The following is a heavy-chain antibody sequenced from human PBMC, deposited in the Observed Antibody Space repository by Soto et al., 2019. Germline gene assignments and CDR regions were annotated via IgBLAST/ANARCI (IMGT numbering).Heavy chain of an antibody. J-gene: IGHJ3*02. CDR1: GYRLTGDY. CDR2: INPNSGGT. D-gene: IGHD2-2*01. CDR3: ARTFQPNDAFDI. Sequence: ASVKGSCKASGYRLTGDYIGCVRQAPRQGLEWMGWINPNSGGTNYAQKFQGWVTMTRDTSISTAYMELSGLRSDDTAVYYCARTFQPNDAFDIWGKGTMVTVSS. V-gene: IGHV1-2*04.